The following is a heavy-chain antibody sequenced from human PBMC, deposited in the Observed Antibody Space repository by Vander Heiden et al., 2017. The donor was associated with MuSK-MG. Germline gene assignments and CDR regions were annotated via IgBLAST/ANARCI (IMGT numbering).Heavy chain of an antibody. CDR2: IYYSGRT. Sequence: QVQLQESGPVLVKPSETLSLTCTVSGGSISSYYCTLSRQPPGNGLEWIWYIYYSGRTNYNPALKSRVTISVDTSKNQFSLKLRSVTAADTAVYYSAIDSTYGDYGTNYWGHGTMVTVYS. CDR3: AIDSTYGDYGTNY. V-gene: IGHV4-59*01. CDR1: GGSISSYY. D-gene: IGHD4-17*01. J-gene: IGHJ4*01.